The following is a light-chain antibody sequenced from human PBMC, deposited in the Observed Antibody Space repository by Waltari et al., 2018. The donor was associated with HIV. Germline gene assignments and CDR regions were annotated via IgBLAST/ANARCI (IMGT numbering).Light chain of an antibody. Sequence: DIQMTQSPPSLSASVGDRVTITRRARQYIDTFLNWCQQKPGEAPTLLIYAASTLQRGVPSGFGGSRSGTDFTLTISSLQIADLATYYCQQNYSTPPLTFGQGTKVEIK. V-gene: IGKV1-39*01. CDR1: QYIDTF. CDR3: QQNYSTPPLT. CDR2: AAS. J-gene: IGKJ1*01.